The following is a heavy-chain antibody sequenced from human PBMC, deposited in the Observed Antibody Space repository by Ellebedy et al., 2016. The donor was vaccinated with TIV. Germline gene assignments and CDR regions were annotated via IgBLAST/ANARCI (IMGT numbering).Heavy chain of an antibody. V-gene: IGHV4-39*07. CDR2: VYSGGRT. CDR1: GDSISSSRFY. D-gene: IGHD2-15*01. J-gene: IGHJ3*01. Sequence: MPSETLSLTCTVSGDSISSSRFYWGWIRQSPGKGLEWIGTVYSGGRTSYNPSLKSRVTISVDTSKSQFSLTSVTAADTAVYYCAACSGGTCYDGVFDVWGQGTMVTVSS. CDR3: AACSGGTCYDGVFDV.